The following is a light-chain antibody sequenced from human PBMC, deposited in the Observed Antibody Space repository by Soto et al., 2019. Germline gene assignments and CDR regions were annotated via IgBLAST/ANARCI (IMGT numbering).Light chain of an antibody. CDR3: SSYAGSSTWV. CDR2: EVS. J-gene: IGLJ3*02. V-gene: IGLV2-8*01. Sequence: QSAPTQPPSASGSPVQSATISCTGTSSDVGGYNYVSWYQQYPGKAPKLMIYEVSKRPSGVPDRFSGSKSGNTASLTVSGLQAEDEADYYCSSYAGSSTWVFGGGTKLTVL. CDR1: SSDVGGYNY.